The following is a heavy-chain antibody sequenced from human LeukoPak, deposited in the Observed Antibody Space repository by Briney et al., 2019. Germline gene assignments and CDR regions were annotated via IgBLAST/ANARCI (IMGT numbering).Heavy chain of an antibody. Sequence: SETLSLTCALSGASFNSNYWTWIRQPPGKGLEWIGYIHTSGKTNKNPSLRGRVTMSLDTSKNQISLNLSSVTAADTAVYYCARAAYYDSSGYLDYWGQGTLVTVSS. CDR2: IHTSGKT. CDR3: ARAAYYDSSGYLDY. V-gene: IGHV4-4*09. CDR1: GASFNSNY. D-gene: IGHD3-22*01. J-gene: IGHJ4*02.